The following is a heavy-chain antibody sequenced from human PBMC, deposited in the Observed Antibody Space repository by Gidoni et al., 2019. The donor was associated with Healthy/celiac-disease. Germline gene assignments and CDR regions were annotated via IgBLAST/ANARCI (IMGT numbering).Heavy chain of an antibody. J-gene: IGHJ4*02. CDR3: ARNWAYSGSYYVDY. CDR2: IISIGSTI. Sequence: QVQLVESGGGLVQPGGSLRLSCAASGFTLSAYYMCWIRQDPGKGLEWVSYIISIGSTIYYADSVKGRFTISRDNAKNSLYLQMNSLRAEDTAVYYCARNWAYSGSYYVDYWGQGTLVTVSS. CDR1: GFTLSAYY. D-gene: IGHD1-26*01. V-gene: IGHV3-11*01.